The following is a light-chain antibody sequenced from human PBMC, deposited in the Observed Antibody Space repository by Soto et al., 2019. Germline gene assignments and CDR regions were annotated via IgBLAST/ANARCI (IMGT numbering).Light chain of an antibody. CDR2: GAS. V-gene: IGKV3-20*01. CDR1: QSVSSSY. CDR3: QQYGSSPIT. Sequence: EIVLTQSPGTLSLSPGERATLSCRASQSVSSSYLAWYQQKPGQAPRLLIYGASSRATGIPDRFSGSGSGTDFTLTISRLEPEDFAVYSCQQYGSSPITVGPGTKVDIK. J-gene: IGKJ3*01.